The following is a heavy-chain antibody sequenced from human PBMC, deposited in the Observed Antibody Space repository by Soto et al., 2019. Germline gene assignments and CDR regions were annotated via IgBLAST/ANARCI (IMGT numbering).Heavy chain of an antibody. D-gene: IGHD2-8*01. Sequence: SVKVSCKASGYTFTSYYMHWVRQAPGQGLEWMGIINPSGGSTSYAQKFQGRVTMTRDTSTRTVYMELSSLRSEDTAVYYCARDFGYCTNGVCRDYWGQGTLVTVSS. CDR3: ARDFGYCTNGVCRDY. CDR1: GYTFTSYY. V-gene: IGHV1-46*01. CDR2: INPSGGST. J-gene: IGHJ4*02.